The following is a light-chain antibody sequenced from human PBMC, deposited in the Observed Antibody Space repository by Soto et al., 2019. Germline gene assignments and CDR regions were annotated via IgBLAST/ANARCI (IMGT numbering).Light chain of an antibody. CDR2: GAS. Sequence: EIVMTQSPATLSVSPGERATLSCRASLSVSSNLAWYQQKPGQAPRLLIYGASTRATGIPARFSGSGSGTEFTLTISSVGSEDFGVYCCREYSNWPRSFGQGTKVEIK. V-gene: IGKV3D-15*01. J-gene: IGKJ1*01. CDR3: REYSNWPRS. CDR1: LSVSSN.